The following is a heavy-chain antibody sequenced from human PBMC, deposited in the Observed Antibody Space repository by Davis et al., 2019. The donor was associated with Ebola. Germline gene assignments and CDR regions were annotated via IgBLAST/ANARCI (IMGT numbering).Heavy chain of an antibody. CDR1: GFTFSSYW. J-gene: IGHJ4*02. CDR3: ALAHTVTTDY. Sequence: PGGSLRLSCAASGFTFSSYWMHWVRQAPGKGLVWVSRINSEGSGTSYADSVKGRFTISRDNAKNTLYLRMNSLRAEDTAVYYCALAHTVTTDYWGQGTLVIVSS. CDR2: INSEGSGT. D-gene: IGHD4-17*01. V-gene: IGHV3-74*01.